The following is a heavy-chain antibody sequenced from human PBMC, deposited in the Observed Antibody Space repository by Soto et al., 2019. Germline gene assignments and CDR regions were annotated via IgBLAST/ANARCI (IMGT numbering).Heavy chain of an antibody. D-gene: IGHD6-13*01. CDR2: IYPGDSDT. CDR3: ARHPPDEIIAAAGNAFDI. V-gene: IGHV5-51*01. J-gene: IGHJ3*02. CDR1: GYSFTSYW. Sequence: GESLKISCKGSGYSFTSYWIGWVRQMPGKGLEWMGIIYPGDSDTRYSPSFQGQVTISADKSISTAYLQWSSLKASDTAMYYCARHPPDEIIAAAGNAFDIWGQGTMVTVSS.